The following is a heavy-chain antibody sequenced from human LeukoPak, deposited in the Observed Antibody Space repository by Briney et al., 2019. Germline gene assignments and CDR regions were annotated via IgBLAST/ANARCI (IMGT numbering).Heavy chain of an antibody. CDR1: GGSFGGYY. CDR2: VNHSGSS. V-gene: IGHV4-34*01. D-gene: IGHD6-6*01. J-gene: IGHJ4*02. Sequence: SETLSLTCVVYGGSFGGYYWTWIRQPPGKGLEWIGEVNHSGSSNYNPSLKSRVTMSVDTSTNQISLKLTSVTAADTAVYYCARNSAYSSSSRVNLWGQGTLVTVSS. CDR3: ARNSAYSSSSRVNL.